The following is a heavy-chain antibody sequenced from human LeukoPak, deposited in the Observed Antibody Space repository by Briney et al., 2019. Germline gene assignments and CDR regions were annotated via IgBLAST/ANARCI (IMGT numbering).Heavy chain of an antibody. D-gene: IGHD3-22*01. CDR3: ARLRDSSGFCSFDY. J-gene: IGHJ4*02. Sequence: ASVKVSCKASGYTFTGYYIHWVRQAPGQGLEWMGWINPNSGGTNYAQKFQVRVAMTRDTSISAVYMELNMLRSDDTAIFYCARLRDSSGFCSFDYWGQGTPVTVSS. V-gene: IGHV1-2*02. CDR1: GYTFTGYY. CDR2: INPNSGGT.